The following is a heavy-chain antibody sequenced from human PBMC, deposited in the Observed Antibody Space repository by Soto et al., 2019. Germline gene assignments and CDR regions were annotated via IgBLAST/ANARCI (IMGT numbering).Heavy chain of an antibody. CDR1: GFTFSSYG. V-gene: IGHV3-33*01. CDR2: VWYDGSNK. J-gene: IGHJ2*01. Sequence: PGGSLRLSCAASGFTFSSYGMHWVRQAPGKGLEWVAVVWYDGSNKYYADCVKGRFTISRDNSKNTLYLQMNSLRAEDTAEYYCARGHSSSSEDKIWYFDLWGRGTLVTVSS. D-gene: IGHD6-13*01. CDR3: ARGHSSSSEDKIWYFDL.